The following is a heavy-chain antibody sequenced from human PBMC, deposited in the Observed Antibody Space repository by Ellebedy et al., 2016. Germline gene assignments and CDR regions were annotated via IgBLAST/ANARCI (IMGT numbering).Heavy chain of an antibody. Sequence: SETLSLXXTFSGGSLSSGNYYWGRIRQPPGKGLEWIINVYNSGSTYYNPSLKSRVTISVDTSKNQFSLKLNSVTAADTAVYYCARGTGSYGSAMDVWGQGTTVTVSS. V-gene: IGHV4-39*01. CDR3: ARGTGSYGSAMDV. CDR2: VYNSGST. D-gene: IGHD1-26*01. J-gene: IGHJ6*02. CDR1: GGSLSSGNYY.